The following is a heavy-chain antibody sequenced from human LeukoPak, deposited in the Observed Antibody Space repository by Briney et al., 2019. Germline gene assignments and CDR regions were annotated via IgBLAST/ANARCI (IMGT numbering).Heavy chain of an antibody. CDR1: GGSISSSSYY. CDR2: IYYSGST. D-gene: IGHD3-10*02. J-gene: IGHJ5*02. V-gene: IGHV4-39*01. CDR3: ARHDYYVLNWFDP. Sequence: PSETLSLTCTVSGGSISSSSYYWGWIRQPPGKGLEWIGSIYYSGSTYYNPSLKSRVTISVDTSKNQFSLKLSSVTAADTAVYYCARHDYYVLNWFDPWGQGTLVTVSS.